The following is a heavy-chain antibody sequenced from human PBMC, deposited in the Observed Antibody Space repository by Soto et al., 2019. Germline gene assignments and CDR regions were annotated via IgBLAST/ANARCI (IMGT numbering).Heavy chain of an antibody. V-gene: IGHV3-49*04. CDR1: GFTFGCYA. Sequence: PGGSLRLSCSASGFTFGCYAMGWVRQAPGEGLEWVGFIRSKAYGMTAEYAASVEGRVTISRDDSSRLAYLHMKSLESEDTAVYFCARAAMDRASFLPIDLDFWGPGTLVTVSS. D-gene: IGHD1-26*01. CDR3: ARAAMDRASFLPIDLDF. J-gene: IGHJ4*02. CDR2: IRSKAYGMTA.